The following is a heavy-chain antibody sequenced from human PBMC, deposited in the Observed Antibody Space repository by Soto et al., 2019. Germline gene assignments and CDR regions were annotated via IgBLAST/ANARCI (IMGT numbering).Heavy chain of an antibody. CDR2: IYYSGST. CDR1: GGSISSVGYY. V-gene: IGHV4-31*03. Sequence: SETLSLTCTVSGGSISSVGYYWSWIRQHPGKGLEWIGYIYYSGSTYYNPSLKSRVTISVDTSKNQFSLKLSSVTAADTAVYYCARSRSYYFDYWGQGTLVTVSS. D-gene: IGHD3-10*01. CDR3: ARSRSYYFDY. J-gene: IGHJ4*02.